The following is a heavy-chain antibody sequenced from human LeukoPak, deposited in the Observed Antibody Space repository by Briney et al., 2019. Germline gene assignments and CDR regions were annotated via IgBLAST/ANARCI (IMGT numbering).Heavy chain of an antibody. J-gene: IGHJ4*02. D-gene: IGHD3-22*01. CDR3: ARVHYDSSGYLPPVDY. Sequence: GGSLRLSCAASGFTVSSNYMSWVRQAPGKGLEWVSVIYSGGSTYYADSVKGRFSISRDNSKNTLYLQMNSLRAEDTAVYYCARVHYDSSGYLPPVDYWGQGTLVTVSS. CDR1: GFTVSSNY. V-gene: IGHV3-66*01. CDR2: IYSGGST.